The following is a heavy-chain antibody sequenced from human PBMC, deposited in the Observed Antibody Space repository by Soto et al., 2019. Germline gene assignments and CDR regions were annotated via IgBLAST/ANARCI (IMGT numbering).Heavy chain of an antibody. Sequence: SETLSLTCTVSGGSINTFYWSWVRQPAGKGLEWIGRIFSSGSTSFNPSLESRVAMSVDTSKNHFSLNLSSVTAADMAVYYCAREGSYSAYNFAHGIQLWSFDPWGQGTPVTVSS. CDR1: GGSINTFY. J-gene: IGHJ5*02. D-gene: IGHD5-12*01. CDR3: AREGSYSAYNFAHGIQLWSFDP. CDR2: IFSSGST. V-gene: IGHV4-4*07.